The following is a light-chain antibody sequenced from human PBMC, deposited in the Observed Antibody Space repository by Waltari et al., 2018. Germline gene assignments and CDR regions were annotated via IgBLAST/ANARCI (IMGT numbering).Light chain of an antibody. J-gene: IGKJ1*01. V-gene: IGKV4-1*01. Sequence: VMTPPPDSLAVSLGERVTINCKSSQSVLYNSTDKNCLACYQQKLGQPPKLLFSWAPTRHSGVPGRFSGSGSATDFTLTISSLQAEDVAFYYCQQYYSRRTFGQGTRVEIK. CDR1: QSVLYNSTDKNC. CDR3: QQYYSRRT. CDR2: WAP.